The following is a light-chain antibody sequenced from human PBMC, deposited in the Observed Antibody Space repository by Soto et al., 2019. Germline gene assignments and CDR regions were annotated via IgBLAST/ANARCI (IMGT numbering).Light chain of an antibody. V-gene: IGKV1-39*01. CDR2: AAS. CDR1: QSISSY. Sequence: DIPMTQSPSSLSASVGDRVTITCRASQSISSYLNWYQQKPGKAPKLLIYAASSLQSGVPSRFSGSGSGTEFTLTISSLQRDDVATYYCQQSSSTPRTFGGGTKVEIK. CDR3: QQSSSTPRT. J-gene: IGKJ4*01.